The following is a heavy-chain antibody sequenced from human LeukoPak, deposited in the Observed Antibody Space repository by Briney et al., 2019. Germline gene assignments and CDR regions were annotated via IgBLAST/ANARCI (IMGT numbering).Heavy chain of an antibody. J-gene: IGHJ6*04. V-gene: IGHV4-4*07. CDR3: ARVNFDWFLLDV. D-gene: IGHD3-9*01. Sequence: SETLSLTCTVSGGSISSYYWSWIRQPAGKGLEWIGRIYISGSGSTNYNPSLKSRVTMSVDTSKNQFSLKLSSVTAADTAVYYCARVNFDWFLLDVWGKGTTVTISS. CDR2: IYISGSGST. CDR1: GGSISSYY.